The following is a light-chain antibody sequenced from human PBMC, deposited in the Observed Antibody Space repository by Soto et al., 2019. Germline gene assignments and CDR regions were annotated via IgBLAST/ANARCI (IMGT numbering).Light chain of an antibody. J-gene: IGKJ1*01. CDR2: GAS. CDR3: QQFAASPRT. V-gene: IGKV3-20*01. CDR1: QSIATSQ. Sequence: EIVLTQSQGTLSLSPVERATLXWMASQSIATSQLAWYQQKPGQAPRLLIGASTRATGIPDRFSDSGSGTDFTLTISRLEPEDFAVYYCQQFAASPRTFGQGTKVDIK.